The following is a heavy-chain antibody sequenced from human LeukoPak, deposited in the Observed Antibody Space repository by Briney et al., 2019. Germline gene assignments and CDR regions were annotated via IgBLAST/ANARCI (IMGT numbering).Heavy chain of an antibody. CDR2: IYTSGST. CDR3: ARDDGSGIFDY. J-gene: IGHJ4*02. V-gene: IGHV4-61*02. D-gene: IGHD1-26*01. Sequence: PSETLSLNCTVSGGSISSGSYYWSWIRQPAGKGLEWIGRIYTSGSTNYNPSLKSRVTISVDTSKNQFSLKLSSATAADTAVYYCARDDGSGIFDYWGQGTLVTVSS. CDR1: GGSISSGSYY.